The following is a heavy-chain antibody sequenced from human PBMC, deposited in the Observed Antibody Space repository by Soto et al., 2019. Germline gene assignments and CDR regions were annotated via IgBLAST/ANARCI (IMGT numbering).Heavy chain of an antibody. D-gene: IGHD6-13*01. J-gene: IGHJ6*02. V-gene: IGHV4-59*01. Sequence: PSETLSLTCTVSGGSISSYYWSWIRQPPGKGLEWIGYIYYSGSTNYNPSLKSRVTISVDMSKNQFSLKLSSVTAADTAVYYCARSAAAGGPSRDYYGMDVWSQGTTVTVSS. CDR3: ARSAAAGGPSRDYYGMDV. CDR2: IYYSGST. CDR1: GGSISSYY.